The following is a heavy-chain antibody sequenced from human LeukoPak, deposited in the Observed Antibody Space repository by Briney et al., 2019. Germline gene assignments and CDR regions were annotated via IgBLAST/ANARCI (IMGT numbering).Heavy chain of an antibody. Sequence: GGSLRLSCAASGFTFSDYYMSWIRQAPGKGLEWVSYISSSGSTIYYADSVEGRFTISRDNAKNSLYLQMNSLRAEDTAVYCCARDGTTVTNGFDPWGQGTLVTVSS. V-gene: IGHV3-11*04. J-gene: IGHJ5*02. CDR2: ISSSGSTI. CDR3: ARDGTTVTNGFDP. D-gene: IGHD4-17*01. CDR1: GFTFSDYY.